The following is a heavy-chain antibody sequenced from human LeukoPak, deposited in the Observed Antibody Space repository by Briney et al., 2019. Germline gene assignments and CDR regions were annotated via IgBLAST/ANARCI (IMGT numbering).Heavy chain of an antibody. V-gene: IGHV4-59*01. D-gene: IGHD5-18*01. CDR1: GGSISSYY. Sequence: SETLSLTCTVSGGSISSYYWSWIRQPPGKGLEWIGYIYYSGSTNYNPSLKSRVTISVDTSKNQFSLKLSSVTAADTAVYYCARGGFPLSADTAMVPHYDYWGQGTLVTASS. CDR3: ARGGFPLSADTAMVPHYDY. CDR2: IYYSGST. J-gene: IGHJ4*02.